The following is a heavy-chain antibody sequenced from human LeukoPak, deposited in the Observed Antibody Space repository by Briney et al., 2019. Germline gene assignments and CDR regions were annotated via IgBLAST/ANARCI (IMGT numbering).Heavy chain of an antibody. CDR1: GGSISSYY. J-gene: IGHJ6*02. CDR3: AXXXXXYYYYGMDV. Sequence: SETLSLTCTVSGGSISSYYWSWIRQPPGKGLEWIGEINHSGSTNYNPSLKSRVTISVDTSKNQFSLKLSSVTAADTAVYYCAXXXXXYYYYGMDVWGQGTTVTVSS. CDR2: INHSGST. V-gene: IGHV4-34*01.